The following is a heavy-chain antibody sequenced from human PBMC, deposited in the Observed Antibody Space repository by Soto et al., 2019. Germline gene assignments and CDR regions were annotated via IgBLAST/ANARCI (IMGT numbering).Heavy chain of an antibody. J-gene: IGHJ4*02. D-gene: IGHD3-3*01. V-gene: IGHV1-2*02. CDR1: GYTFTVYY. Sequence: ASVKISCKASGYTFTVYYMHWVRQAPGQGLEWMGWINPKSGGTMYPQKFEGRVTMTWDTSISTAYIALTRLRSDDTAVYYCARDLATSGWSAGFEYWGQGTLVTVCS. CDR3: ARDLATSGWSAGFEY. CDR2: INPKSGGT.